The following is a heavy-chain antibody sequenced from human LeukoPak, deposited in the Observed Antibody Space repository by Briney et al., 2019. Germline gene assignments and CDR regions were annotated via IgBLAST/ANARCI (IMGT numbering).Heavy chain of an antibody. V-gene: IGHV4-34*01. J-gene: IGHJ4*02. Sequence: SETLSLTCAVYGGSFSGYYWSWIRQPPGKGLEWIGEINHSGSTNCNPSLKSRVTISVDTSKNQFSLKLSSVTAADTAVYYCARVGCSGGSCYSGFDYWGQGTLVTVSS. CDR3: ARVGCSGGSCYSGFDY. CDR1: GGSFSGYY. CDR2: INHSGST. D-gene: IGHD2-15*01.